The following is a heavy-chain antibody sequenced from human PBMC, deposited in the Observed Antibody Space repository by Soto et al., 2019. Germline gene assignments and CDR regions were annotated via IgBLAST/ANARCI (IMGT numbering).Heavy chain of an antibody. J-gene: IGHJ4*02. CDR1: GYTFTNYA. V-gene: IGHV1-3*04. CDR3: ARAGDDCSAANCYVIDY. Sequence: SAKVSCKASGYTFTNYAMHWVRQAPGQRLEWMGWINTGKGNTKYSQKFQGRVTITRDTSASTAYMELSSLRSEDTAMYYCARAGDDCSAANCYVIDYWGQGTLVTVSS. CDR2: INTGKGNT. D-gene: IGHD2-2*01.